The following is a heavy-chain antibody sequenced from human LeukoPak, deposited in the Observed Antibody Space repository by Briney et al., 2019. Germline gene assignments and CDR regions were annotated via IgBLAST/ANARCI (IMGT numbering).Heavy chain of an antibody. CDR1: GDSVSTNTAA. CDR2: TYYRSKWYF. CDR3: VGDHGGLDY. V-gene: IGHV6-1*01. J-gene: IGHJ4*02. Sequence: SQTLSLTCAISGDSVSTNTAAWNWIRQSPSRGLEWLGRTYYRSKWYFDYAIPVKSRIIINPDTSKNQFSLLLNSVAPEDAAVYYCVGDHGGLDYWGQGTVVTVSS.